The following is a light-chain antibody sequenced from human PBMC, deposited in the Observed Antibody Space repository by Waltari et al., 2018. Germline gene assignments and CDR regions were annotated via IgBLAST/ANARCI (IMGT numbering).Light chain of an antibody. CDR2: KDS. CDR1: ALPNPF. J-gene: IGLJ1*01. V-gene: IGLV3-25*03. Sequence: SYALTQPSSVSVSPGPTATITCSGDALPNPFAYWYQKKPGQAPVLIIYKDSRRASGIPERFSGSTSGTTVTLTIIGVQEEDEADYYCHSSDTSGADVFGPGTKVIVL. CDR3: HSSDTSGADV.